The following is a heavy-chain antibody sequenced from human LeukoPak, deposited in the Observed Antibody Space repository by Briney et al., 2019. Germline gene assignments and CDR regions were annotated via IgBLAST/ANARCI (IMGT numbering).Heavy chain of an antibody. V-gene: IGHV4-59*01. CDR1: GGSISSYY. CDR3: AREGGSYSNAFDI. CDR2: IYYSGST. J-gene: IGHJ3*02. Sequence: SETLSLTCTVSGGSISSYYWSWIRQPPGKGLEWIGYIYYSGSTNYNPSLKSRVTISVDTSKNQFSLKLSSVTAADTAVYYCAREGGSYSNAFDIWGQGTMVTVSS. D-gene: IGHD1-26*01.